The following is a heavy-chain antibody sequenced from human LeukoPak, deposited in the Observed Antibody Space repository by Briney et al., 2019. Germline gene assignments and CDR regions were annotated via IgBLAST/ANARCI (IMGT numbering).Heavy chain of an antibody. D-gene: IGHD2-15*01. CDR3: ARSPGVVVVVAATNWFDP. CDR2: IYYSGST. Sequence: SETLSLTCTVSGGSISSSSDYWGWIRQPPGKGLEWIGSIYYSGSTYYNPSLKSRVTISVDTSKNQFSLKLSSVTAADTAVYYCARSPGVVVVVAATNWFDPWGQGTLVTVSS. V-gene: IGHV4-39*01. J-gene: IGHJ5*02. CDR1: GGSISSSSDY.